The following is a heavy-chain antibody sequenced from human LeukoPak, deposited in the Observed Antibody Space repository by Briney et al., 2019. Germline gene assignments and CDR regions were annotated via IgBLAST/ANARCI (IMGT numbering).Heavy chain of an antibody. CDR2: INPSGGST. J-gene: IGHJ5*02. CDR3: ARAQAWDASDPNWFDP. Sequence: ASVKVSCKASGYTFTSYYMHWVRQAPGQGLEWMGIINPSGGSTSYAQEFQGRVTMIRDTSTSTVYMELSSLRSEDTAVYYCARAQAWDASDPNWFDPWGQGSLVIVSS. D-gene: IGHD1-26*01. CDR1: GYTFTSYY. V-gene: IGHV1-46*01.